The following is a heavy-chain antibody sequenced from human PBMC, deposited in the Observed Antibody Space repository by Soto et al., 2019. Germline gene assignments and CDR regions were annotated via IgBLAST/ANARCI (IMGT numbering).Heavy chain of an antibody. V-gene: IGHV3-15*07. CDR3: TTDFVLDPFPSTVTPKDYYYGMDV. CDR1: GFTFSNAW. Sequence: EVQLVESGGGLVKPGGSLRLSCAASGFTFSNAWMNWVRQAPGKGLECVGRIKSKTDGGTTDYAAPVKGRFTISRDDSKNTLYLQMNSLKTEDTAVYYCTTDFVLDPFPSTVTPKDYYYGMDVWGQGTTVTVSS. CDR2: IKSKTDGGTT. D-gene: IGHD4-17*01. J-gene: IGHJ6*02.